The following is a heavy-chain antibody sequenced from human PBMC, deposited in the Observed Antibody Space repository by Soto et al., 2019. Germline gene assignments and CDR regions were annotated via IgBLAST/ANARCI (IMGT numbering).Heavy chain of an antibody. CDR3: ARDRGVTFLDS. V-gene: IGHV3-33*01. J-gene: IGHJ4*02. CDR1: GLIFSNHG. D-gene: IGHD3-10*01. Sequence: QVQLVESGGGVVQPGESLRLSCAASGLIFSNHGMHWVRQTPGKGLEWVAMIWSDGSNKYYADSVKGRFTISRDNSKNTLSLQMSSLRAEVTAVYFCARDRGVTFLDSWGQGTLVTVSS. CDR2: IWSDGSNK.